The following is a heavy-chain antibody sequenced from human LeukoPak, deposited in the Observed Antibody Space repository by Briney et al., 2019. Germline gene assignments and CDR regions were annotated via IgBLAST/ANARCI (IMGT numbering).Heavy chain of an antibody. CDR1: GYSFTGYY. V-gene: IGHV1-2*02. CDR2: INPNSGDT. J-gene: IGHJ4*02. D-gene: IGHD3-16*01. CDR3: ARVRYRLAETYIDY. Sequence: ASVKVSCKASGYSFTGYYMHWVRQAPGQGLEWMGWINPNSGDTNYAQKFQGRVTMTRDTSISTAYMELSRLRSDDTAVYYCARVRYRLAETYIDYWGQGTLVTVSS.